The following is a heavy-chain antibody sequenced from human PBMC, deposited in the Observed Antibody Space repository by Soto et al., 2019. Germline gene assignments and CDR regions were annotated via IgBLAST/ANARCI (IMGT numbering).Heavy chain of an antibody. J-gene: IGHJ4*02. Sequence: ASVKVSCKASGYTFTDYDMHWVRQAPGHGLEWMGWINPNSGGTKYAQNFQGWVTMTRDTSISTAYMEMSRLRSEDTAVYYCARAQSFYFDYWGQGTLVTVSS. CDR1: GYTFTDYD. V-gene: IGHV1-2*04. CDR3: ARAQSFYFDY. CDR2: INPNSGGT.